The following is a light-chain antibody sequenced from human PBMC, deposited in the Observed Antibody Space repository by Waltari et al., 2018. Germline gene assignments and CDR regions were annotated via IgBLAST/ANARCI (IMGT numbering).Light chain of an antibody. J-gene: IGKJ1*01. CDR3: QQGRSYPPT. CDR1: QDITTF. V-gene: IGKV1-39*01. CDR2: YGD. Sequence: DIQMSQSPSSLSASVGDRVTITCRASQDITTFLNWYHQKPGKAPKLLIYYGDRLASGVPPRFSGSGAGTEFTLTISSLQPEDFATYYCQQGRSYPPTFGQGTKVE.